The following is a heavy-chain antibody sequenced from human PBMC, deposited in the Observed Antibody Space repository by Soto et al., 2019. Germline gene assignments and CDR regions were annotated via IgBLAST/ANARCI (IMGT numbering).Heavy chain of an antibody. J-gene: IGHJ4*02. CDR3: AGTLTMRPLFDY. V-gene: IGHV3-30*09. D-gene: IGHD1-7*01. CDR1: GLNFRNYY. Sequence: QGHLVESGGGVVQPGQSLRLSCAVSGLNFRNYYIHWVRQDPGKGLQWVAVISSDGNAKFYADSVQGRFAMSRDNSRNTAFLEMNTLRNDDAAMYFCAGTLTMRPLFDYWGQGTPVAVSS. CDR2: ISSDGNAK.